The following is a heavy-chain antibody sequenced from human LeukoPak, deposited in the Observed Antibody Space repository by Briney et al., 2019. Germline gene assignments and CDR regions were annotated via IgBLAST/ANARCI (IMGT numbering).Heavy chain of an antibody. Sequence: GGSLRLSCAASGFTFSSYAMSWVRQAPGKRLEWVSAISGSGGSTYYADSVKGRFTISRDNSKNTLYLQMNSLRAEDTAVYYCARRLWYSSSWYPYFDYWGQGTLVTVSS. CDR3: ARRLWYSSSWYPYFDY. V-gene: IGHV3-23*01. CDR1: GFTFSSYA. CDR2: ISGSGGST. D-gene: IGHD6-13*01. J-gene: IGHJ4*02.